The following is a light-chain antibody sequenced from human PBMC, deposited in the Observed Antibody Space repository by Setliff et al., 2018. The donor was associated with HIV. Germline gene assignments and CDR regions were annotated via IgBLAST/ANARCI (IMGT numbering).Light chain of an antibody. J-gene: IGLJ1*01. CDR2: QAT. Sequence: ALPQPASVSGSPGQSITISCTGTSSDIGRYNLVSWYQQYPGKAPKLMIYQATKRPSGVSNRFSGSKSGNTASLTISGLQAEDEADYYCQSYDSSLRGYVFGTGTKATVL. CDR3: QSYDSSLRGYV. CDR1: SSDIGRYNL. V-gene: IGLV2-14*02.